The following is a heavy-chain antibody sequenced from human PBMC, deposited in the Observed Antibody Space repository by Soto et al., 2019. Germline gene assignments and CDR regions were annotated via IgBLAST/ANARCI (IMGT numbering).Heavy chain of an antibody. V-gene: IGHV4-34*01. CDR1: GGSFSGYY. Sequence: SETLSLTCAVYGGSFSGYYWSWIRQPPGKGLEWIGEINHSGSTNYNPSLKSRVTISVDTSKNQFSLKLSSVTAADTAVYYCARGRGYSYGLLYYYYGMDVWGQGTTVTVS. D-gene: IGHD5-18*01. CDR3: ARGRGYSYGLLYYYYGMDV. CDR2: INHSGST. J-gene: IGHJ6*02.